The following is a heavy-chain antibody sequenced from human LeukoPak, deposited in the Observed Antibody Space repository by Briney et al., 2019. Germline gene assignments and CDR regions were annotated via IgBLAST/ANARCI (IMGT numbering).Heavy chain of an antibody. J-gene: IGHJ4*02. V-gene: IGHV3-9*01. D-gene: IGHD6-19*01. CDR3: ARDRLLTGSGCLDY. Sequence: GGSLRLSCAASGFIFDDYVMHWVRQAPGKGLEWVSGISWTGATLGYADSVKGRFTISRDDAKNSLYLQMNSLRAEDSAVYYCARDRLLTGSGCLDYWGQGTLVTVSS. CDR2: ISWTGATL. CDR1: GFIFDDYV.